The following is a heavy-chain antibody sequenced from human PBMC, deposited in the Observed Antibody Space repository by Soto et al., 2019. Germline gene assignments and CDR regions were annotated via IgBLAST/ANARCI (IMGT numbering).Heavy chain of an antibody. J-gene: IGHJ5*02. Sequence: QVHLVESGGGLVKPGGSLRLSCAVSGFTFSDHYMSWIRQAPGKGLEWISYISSSGRTISYADSVKGRFTISRDNVKNSLYLQMNSLGAEDTAVYYCARRVYCSGTSCYVGHWFDPWGQGTLVTVSS. CDR1: GFTFSDHY. CDR3: ARRVYCSGTSCYVGHWFDP. D-gene: IGHD2-2*01. V-gene: IGHV3-11*01. CDR2: ISSSGRTI.